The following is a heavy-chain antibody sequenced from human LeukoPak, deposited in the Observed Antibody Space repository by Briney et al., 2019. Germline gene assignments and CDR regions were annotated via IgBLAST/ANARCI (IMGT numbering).Heavy chain of an antibody. CDR1: GFTFSIYW. D-gene: IGHD3-22*01. Sequence: WGSLTLSCAASGFTFSIYWMHWVRQAPGTGQGSVSHINNDGSSTRCADSVKGRFTLPGDNAKNTLYLQMNSLRAEDTAVYYSARDTSGYYDHWGQGTLVTVSS. CDR3: ARDTSGYYDH. J-gene: IGHJ4*02. CDR2: INNDGSST. V-gene: IGHV3-74*01.